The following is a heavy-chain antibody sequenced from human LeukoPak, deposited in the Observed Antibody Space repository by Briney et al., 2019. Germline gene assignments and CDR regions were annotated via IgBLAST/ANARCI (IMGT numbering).Heavy chain of an antibody. CDR2: IYPGDSDT. CDR3: ARHRGNRTSDNWFDP. J-gene: IGHJ5*02. D-gene: IGHD3-16*01. Sequence: GESLKISCKGSGYSFTSYWVGWVRQMPGKGLEWMGIIYPGDSDTRYSPSFQGQVTISADKSISTAYLQWSSLKASDTAMYYCARHRGNRTSDNWFDPWGQGTLVTVSS. V-gene: IGHV5-51*01. CDR1: GYSFTSYW.